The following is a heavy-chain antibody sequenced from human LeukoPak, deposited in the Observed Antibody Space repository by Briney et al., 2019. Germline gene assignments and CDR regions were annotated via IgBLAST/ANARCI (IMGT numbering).Heavy chain of an antibody. V-gene: IGHV3-30*02. CDR2: IRYDGSNK. CDR1: GFTFSSYG. D-gene: IGHD2-2*01. J-gene: IGHJ4*02. CDR3: ARGGSSSTDPDY. Sequence: GGSLRLSCAASGFTFSSYGMHWVRQAPGKGLEWVAFIRYDGSNKYYADSVKGRFTISRDNAKNSLYLQMNSLRAEDTAVYYCARGGSSSTDPDYWGQGTLVTVSS.